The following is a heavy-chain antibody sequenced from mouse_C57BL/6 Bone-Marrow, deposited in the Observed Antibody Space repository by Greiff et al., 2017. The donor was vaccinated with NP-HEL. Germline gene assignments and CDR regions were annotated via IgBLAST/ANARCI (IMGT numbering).Heavy chain of an antibody. CDR3: ARRRGKPLYYAMDY. J-gene: IGHJ4*01. CDR1: GFTFSSYT. CDR2: ISGGGGNT. Sequence: EVMLVESGGGLVKPGGSLKLSCAASGFTFSSYTMSWVRQTPEKRLEWVATISGGGGNTYYPDSVKGRFTISRDNAKNTLYLQMSSLGSADTALYYCARRRGKPLYYAMDYWGQGTSVTVSS. D-gene: IGHD2-1*01. V-gene: IGHV5-9*01.